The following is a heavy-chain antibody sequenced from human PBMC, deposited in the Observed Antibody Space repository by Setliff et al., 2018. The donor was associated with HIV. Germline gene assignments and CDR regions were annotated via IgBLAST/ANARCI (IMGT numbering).Heavy chain of an antibody. J-gene: IGHJ3*02. V-gene: IGHV3-48*03. CDR3: AGYSSGYIAPFDI. CDR2: ISGSGSAK. D-gene: IGHD3-22*01. CDR1: GLIFNTYE. Sequence: GGSLRLSCAASGLIFNTYEMNWVRQVPGKGLEWVSYISGSGSAKYYADSVRGRFTISRDNAKNSLYLQMNSLRAEDTAVYYCAGYSSGYIAPFDIWGQGTMVTV.